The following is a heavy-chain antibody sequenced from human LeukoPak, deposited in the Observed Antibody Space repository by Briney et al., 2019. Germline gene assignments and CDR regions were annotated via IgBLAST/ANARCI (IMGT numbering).Heavy chain of an antibody. V-gene: IGHV3-30*04. Sequence: GWALTLSSPPCGLTFRSYAMHWVRPAPAKELKGVAVISYDGSNKYYADSVKGRFTISRDNSKNTLYLQMNSLRAEDTAVYYCARERMSTVTTGGIMLMLGVAFDIWGQGTMVTVSS. CDR3: ARERMSTVTTGGIMLMLGVAFDI. CDR2: ISYDGSNK. J-gene: IGHJ3*02. CDR1: GLTFRSYA. D-gene: IGHD4-17*01.